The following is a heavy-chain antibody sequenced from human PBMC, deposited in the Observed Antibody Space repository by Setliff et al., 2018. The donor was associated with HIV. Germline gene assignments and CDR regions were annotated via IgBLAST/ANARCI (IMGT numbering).Heavy chain of an antibody. CDR1: GYTFVKFG. J-gene: IGHJ3*01. Sequence: ASVKVSCKTSGYTFVKFGISLVRQAPGQGLEWLGWSSPNGNTKNHHKFEGRITMTTDTPTTTAFMELRSLTSDDTAVYFCAREPPSSNPTLQYAFDLWGQGTMVTVSS. V-gene: IGHV1-18*01. D-gene: IGHD4-4*01. CDR3: AREPPSSNPTLQYAFDL. CDR2: SSPNGNT.